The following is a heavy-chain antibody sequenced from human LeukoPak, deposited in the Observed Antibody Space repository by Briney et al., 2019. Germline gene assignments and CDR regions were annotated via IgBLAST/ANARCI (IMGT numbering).Heavy chain of an antibody. CDR2: ISDSGST. J-gene: IGHJ4*02. V-gene: IGHV4-59*01. CDR1: GASISDYN. Sequence: SETLSLTCTVSGASISDYNLSWIRQPPGKRLEWIGYISDSGSTNYNPSLKSRVTISADTSKNQFSLKLSSVTAADTALYYCARLHPGDDWGQGTLVIVSS. CDR3: ARLHPGDD.